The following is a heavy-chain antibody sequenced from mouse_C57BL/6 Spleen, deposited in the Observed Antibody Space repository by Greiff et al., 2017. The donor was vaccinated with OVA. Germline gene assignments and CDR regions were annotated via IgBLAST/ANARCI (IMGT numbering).Heavy chain of an antibody. J-gene: IGHJ3*01. CDR2: INPNNGGT. CDR1: GYTFTDYY. D-gene: IGHD2-4*01. Sequence: EVMLQQSGPELVKPGASVKISCKASGYTFTDYYMNWVKQSHGKSLEWIGDINPNNGGTSYNQKFKGKATLTVDKSSSTAYMELRSLTSEDSAVYYCARSYYDYEGVAYWGQGTLVTVSA. V-gene: IGHV1-26*01. CDR3: ARSYYDYEGVAY.